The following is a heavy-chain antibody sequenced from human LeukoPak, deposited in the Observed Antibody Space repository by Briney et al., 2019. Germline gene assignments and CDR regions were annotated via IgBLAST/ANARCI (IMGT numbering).Heavy chain of an antibody. CDR3: ARPDLQAVGYGMDV. CDR1: GDSISSSSYY. V-gene: IGHV4-39*01. J-gene: IGHJ6*02. D-gene: IGHD5-24*01. CDR2: MYYSGST. Sequence: SETLSLTCTVSGDSISSSSYYWGWIRQPPGKGLEWIGSMYYSGSTYYNRSLKSRVTISVDTTKNQFSLKLSSVTAADTAVYYCARPDLQAVGYGMDVWGQGTTVTVSS.